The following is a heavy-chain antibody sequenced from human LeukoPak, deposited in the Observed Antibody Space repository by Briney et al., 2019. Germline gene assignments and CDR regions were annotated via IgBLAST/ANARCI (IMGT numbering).Heavy chain of an antibody. D-gene: IGHD3-16*01. V-gene: IGHV3-53*01. CDR3: VREIGNSGNYD. Sequence: GGSLRLSCVVSGFIISSDYMSWGRQAPGKGLGWVSVIYRGDATYYAESVKGRFTISRDSSKNTLYLQMNSLSAEDTAMYYCVREIGNSGNYDWGQGTLVTVSS. CDR1: GFIISSDY. J-gene: IGHJ4*02. CDR2: IYRGDAT.